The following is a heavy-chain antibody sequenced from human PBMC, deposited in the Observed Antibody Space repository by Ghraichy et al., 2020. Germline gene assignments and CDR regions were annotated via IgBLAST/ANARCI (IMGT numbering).Heavy chain of an antibody. D-gene: IGHD3-10*01. V-gene: IGHV3-15*01. CDR1: GLTFHNAW. CDR2: IKSKIDGGAI. CDR3: ATDTYYMKGFDP. Sequence: GGSLRLSCVASGLTFHNAWMYWVRQAPGKGLEWVGRIKSKIDGGAIDYAAPVKGRFTVSRDDSKNTLFLQMNSLKTDDTGVYYCATDTYYMKGFDPWDRGTLVTVSS. J-gene: IGHJ5*02.